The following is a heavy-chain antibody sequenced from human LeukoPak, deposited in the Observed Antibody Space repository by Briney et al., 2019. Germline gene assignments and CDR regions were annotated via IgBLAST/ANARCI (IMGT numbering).Heavy chain of an antibody. CDR1: GFTFSSYA. Sequence: PGGSLRLSCAASGFTFSSYAMSWIRQAPGKWLEWVSAISGSGGSTYYADSVKGRFTISRDNSKNTLYLQMNSLRAGDTAVYYCARDRGNDYFDSWGQGTLVIVSS. J-gene: IGHJ4*02. V-gene: IGHV3-23*01. CDR2: ISGSGGST. CDR3: ARDRGNDYFDS.